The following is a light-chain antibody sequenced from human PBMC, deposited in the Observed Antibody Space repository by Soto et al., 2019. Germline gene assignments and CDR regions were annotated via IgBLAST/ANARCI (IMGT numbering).Light chain of an antibody. V-gene: IGKV3-11*01. Sequence: EIVLTQSPATLSLSPGERATLSCRASQSVSSYLAWYQQKPGQAPRLLIYDASNRATGIPARFSGSGSGTDFTLTISSLQSEDFAVYYCQQYNNWPPVFGQGTKVEIK. CDR3: QQYNNWPPV. CDR1: QSVSSY. CDR2: DAS. J-gene: IGKJ1*01.